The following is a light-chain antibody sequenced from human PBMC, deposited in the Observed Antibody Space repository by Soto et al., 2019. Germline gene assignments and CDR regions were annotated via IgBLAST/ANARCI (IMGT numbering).Light chain of an antibody. CDR2: DVT. CDR1: SSDIGGYNY. CDR3: SSYTSSSTSDVV. V-gene: IGLV2-14*01. J-gene: IGLJ2*01. Sequence: QSALTQPASVSGSPGQSITISCTGTSSDIGGYNYVSWYQQHPGKAPKLMIYDVTSRPSGISYRFSGSKSGNTASLTISGLEAEDEAEYYCSSYTSSSTSDVVFGGGTKLTVL.